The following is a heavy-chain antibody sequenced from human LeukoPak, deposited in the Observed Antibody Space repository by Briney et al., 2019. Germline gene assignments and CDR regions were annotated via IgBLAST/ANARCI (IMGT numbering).Heavy chain of an antibody. CDR3: ARESISGEWFGEFLSISRLPEFDY. Sequence: YPSETLSLTCTVSGGSISSGSYYWSWIRQPAGKGLEWIGRIYTSGSTNYNPSLKSRVTISVDTSKNQLSLKLSSVTAADTAVYYCARESISGEWFGEFLSISRLPEFDYWGQGTLVTVSS. CDR1: GGSISSGSYY. D-gene: IGHD3-10*01. V-gene: IGHV4-61*02. CDR2: IYTSGST. J-gene: IGHJ4*02.